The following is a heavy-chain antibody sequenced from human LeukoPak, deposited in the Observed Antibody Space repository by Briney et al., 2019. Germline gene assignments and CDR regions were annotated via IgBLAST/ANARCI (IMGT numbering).Heavy chain of an antibody. D-gene: IGHD1-14*01. CDR2: IYYSGST. Sequence: PSETLSLTCTVSGGSISSYYWSWIRQPPGKGLEWIGYIYYSGSTNYNPSLKSRVTISVDTSKNQFSLKLSSVTAADTAVYYRAGMRITTPTVRTLDYWGQGTLVTVSS. CDR3: AGMRITTPTVRTLDY. CDR1: GGSISSYY. J-gene: IGHJ4*02. V-gene: IGHV4-59*01.